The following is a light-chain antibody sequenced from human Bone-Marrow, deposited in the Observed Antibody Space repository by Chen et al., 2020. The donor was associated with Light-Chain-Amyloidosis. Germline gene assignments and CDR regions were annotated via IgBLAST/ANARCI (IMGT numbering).Light chain of an antibody. J-gene: IGLJ3*02. Sequence: SYLLTQPSSVSVAPGQTATIACGGNNIGSTRVHWYQQTPGQAPLLVVYDDSDRPSRIPERLSGSNSGNTATLTISRVEAGDEADYYCQVWDRSSDRLVFGGGTKLTVL. V-gene: IGLV3-21*02. CDR1: NIGSTR. CDR3: QVWDRSSDRLV. CDR2: DDS.